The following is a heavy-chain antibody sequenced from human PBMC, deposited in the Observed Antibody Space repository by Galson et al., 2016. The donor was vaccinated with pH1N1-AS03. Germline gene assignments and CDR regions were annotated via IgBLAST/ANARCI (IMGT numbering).Heavy chain of an antibody. CDR3: ARMDYNDDSGRNWFDP. D-gene: IGHD3-22*01. J-gene: IGHJ5*02. CDR1: GYSFSSYD. CDR2: MNPKSGNT. V-gene: IGHV1-8*01. Sequence: SVKVSCKASGYSFSSYDINWVRQATGQGLEWMGWMNPKSGNTDYAQEFQGRFSMTRDTSISTAYMELSSLRSEDTAIYYCARMDYNDDSGRNWFDPWGQGTLVTVSS.